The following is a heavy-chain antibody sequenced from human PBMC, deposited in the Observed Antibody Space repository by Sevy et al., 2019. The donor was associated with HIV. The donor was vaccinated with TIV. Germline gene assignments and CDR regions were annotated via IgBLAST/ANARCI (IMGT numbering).Heavy chain of an antibody. Sequence: GGSLRLSCAFSAFTFNSYVMSWVRQAPGKGLEWVSTISASGGYTYYADSVKGRLTISRDNSKNTVYLQMNSLRAEDTAIYYCAKETIRGYYWGQGTVVTVSS. J-gene: IGHJ4*02. CDR2: ISASGGYT. V-gene: IGHV3-23*01. D-gene: IGHD6-25*01. CDR1: AFTFNSYV. CDR3: AKETIRGYY.